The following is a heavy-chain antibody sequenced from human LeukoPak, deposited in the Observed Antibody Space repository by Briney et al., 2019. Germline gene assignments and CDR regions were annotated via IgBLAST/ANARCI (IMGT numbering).Heavy chain of an antibody. CDR3: ARHYYDSNWFDP. CDR2: IYYSGST. J-gene: IGHJ5*02. V-gene: IGHV4-39*01. CDR1: GGSISSSSYY. D-gene: IGHD3-3*01. Sequence: SETLSLTCTVSGGSISSSSYYWGWIRQTPGKGLEWIGSIYYSGSTYYNPSLKSRVTISVDTSKNQFSLKLSSVTAADTAVYYCARHYYDSNWFDPWGQGTLVTVSS.